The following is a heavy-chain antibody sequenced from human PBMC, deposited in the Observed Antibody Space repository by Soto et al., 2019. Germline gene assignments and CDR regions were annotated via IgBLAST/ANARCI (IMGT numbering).Heavy chain of an antibody. CDR2: IWSYGSNE. CDR1: GFTFSSHG. Sequence: GSLLLACAASGFTFSSHGMHWVRQAPGKGLEWVAVIWSYGSNEYYADSVKVRFTISRDNSKNTLYMQMSSLKVEDTAVYYCATDYSSTGYGLVYWGQGALVTVSS. J-gene: IGHJ4*02. D-gene: IGHD2-15*01. V-gene: IGHV3-33*01. CDR3: ATDYSSTGYGLVY.